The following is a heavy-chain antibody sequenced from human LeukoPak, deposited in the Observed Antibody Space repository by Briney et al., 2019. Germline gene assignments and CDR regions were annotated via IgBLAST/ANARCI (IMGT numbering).Heavy chain of an antibody. Sequence: PSETLSLTCTVSGGSISSSSYYWGWIRQPPGKGLEWIGSIYYSGSTYYNPSLKSRVTISVDTSKNQFSLKLSSVTAADTAVYYCARSVTTVTGWFVPWGQGTLVTVSS. CDR2: IYYSGST. CDR3: ARSVTTVTGWFVP. V-gene: IGHV4-39*07. CDR1: GGSISSSSYY. J-gene: IGHJ5*02. D-gene: IGHD4-17*01.